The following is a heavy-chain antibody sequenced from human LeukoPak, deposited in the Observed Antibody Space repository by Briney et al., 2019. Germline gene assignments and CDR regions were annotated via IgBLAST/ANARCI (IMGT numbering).Heavy chain of an antibody. D-gene: IGHD4-17*01. CDR3: AIDYGDYNFDY. J-gene: IGHJ4*02. V-gene: IGHV3-7*01. CDR1: GFTFSSYW. CDR2: IKQDGSEK. Sequence: GGSLRLSCAASGFTFSSYWMSWVRQAPGKGLEWVANIKQDGSEKYYVDSVKGRFTISRDNAKNSLYLQMNSLRAEDTAVYYCAIDYGDYNFDYWGQGTLVTVSS.